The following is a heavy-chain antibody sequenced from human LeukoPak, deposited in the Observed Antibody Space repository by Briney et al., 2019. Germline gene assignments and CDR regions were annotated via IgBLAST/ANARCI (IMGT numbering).Heavy chain of an antibody. J-gene: IGHJ4*02. Sequence: PGRFLRLSCAASAFTFSSFGMHWVRQAPGKGLEWVAVIWYDGSNKYYADSVEGRFTISRDNSKNTLYLQMNSLRAEDTAVYYCARDRETWYFDFWGQGTLVTVSS. CDR2: IWYDGSNK. CDR3: ARDRETWYFDF. V-gene: IGHV3-33*01. CDR1: AFTFSSFG.